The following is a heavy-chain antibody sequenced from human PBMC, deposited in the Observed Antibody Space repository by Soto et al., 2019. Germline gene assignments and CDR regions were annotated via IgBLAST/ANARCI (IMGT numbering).Heavy chain of an antibody. V-gene: IGHV4-30-2*01. CDR2: IYHSGST. CDR1: GASISSGGYS. Sequence: QLQLQESGSGLVKPSQTLSLTCAVSGASISSGGYSWSWIRQPPGKGLEWIGYIYHSGSTQYNPSLKSRGTLSVDRSNNQFSLKLSSVTAGDTAVYYCARGHARSPDWFDPWGQGTLVTVSS. J-gene: IGHJ5*02. D-gene: IGHD2-2*01. CDR3: ARGHARSPDWFDP.